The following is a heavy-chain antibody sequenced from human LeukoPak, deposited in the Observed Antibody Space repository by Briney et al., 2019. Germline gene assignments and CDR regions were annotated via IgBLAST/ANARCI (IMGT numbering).Heavy chain of an antibody. CDR1: GYTFTSYY. D-gene: IGHD6-13*01. V-gene: IGHV1-46*01. CDR2: INPSGGST. Sequence: ASVKVSCKASGYTFTSYYMHWVRQAPGQGLEWMGIINPSGGSTSYAQKSQGRVTMTRDTSTSTVYMELSSLRSEDTAVYYCAREFKGPGIAPLTAVGLSYWGQGTLVTVSS. J-gene: IGHJ4*02. CDR3: AREFKGPGIAPLTAVGLSY.